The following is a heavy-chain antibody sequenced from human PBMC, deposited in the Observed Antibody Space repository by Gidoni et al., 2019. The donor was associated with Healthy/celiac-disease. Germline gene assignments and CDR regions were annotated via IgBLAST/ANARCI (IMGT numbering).Heavy chain of an antibody. Sequence: QVQLVESGGGVVQPGRSLRLSCAASGFTFRSYGMHWVRQAPGKGLEWVAVISYDGSNKYYADSVKGRFTISRDNSKNTLYLQMNSLRAEDTAVYYCAKAVGGYSSYGMDVWGKGTTVTVSS. CDR1: GFTFRSYG. D-gene: IGHD6-19*01. CDR3: AKAVGGYSSYGMDV. V-gene: IGHV3-30*18. CDR2: ISYDGSNK. J-gene: IGHJ6*04.